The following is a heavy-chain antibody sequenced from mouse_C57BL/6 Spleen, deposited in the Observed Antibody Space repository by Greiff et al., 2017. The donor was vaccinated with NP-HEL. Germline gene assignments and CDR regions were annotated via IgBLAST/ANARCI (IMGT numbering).Heavy chain of an antibody. CDR3: ARSHYGSRGFDY. D-gene: IGHD1-1*01. CDR2: INPYNGGT. CDR1: GYTFTDYY. J-gene: IGHJ2*01. V-gene: IGHV1-19*01. Sequence: VQLKESGPVLVKPGASVKMSCKASGYTFTDYYMNWVKQSHGKSLEWIGVINPYNGGTSYNQKFKGKATLTVDKSSSTAYMELNSLTSEDSAVYYCARSHYGSRGFDYWGQGTTLTVSS.